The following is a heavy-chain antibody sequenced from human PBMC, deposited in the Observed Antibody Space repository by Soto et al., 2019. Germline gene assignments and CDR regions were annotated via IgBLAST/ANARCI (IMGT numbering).Heavy chain of an antibody. CDR3: ARAFQYSSSSFYYYYGMDV. D-gene: IGHD6-6*01. CDR1: GFTFSSYA. J-gene: IGHJ6*02. CDR2: ISYDGSNK. V-gene: IGHV3-30-3*01. Sequence: QVQLVESGGGVVQPGRSLRLSCAASGFTFSSYAMHWVRQAPGKGLEWVAVISYDGSNKYYADSVKGRFTISRDNSKNPLYLQMNSLRAEDTAVYYCARAFQYSSSSFYYYYGMDVWGQGTTVTVSS.